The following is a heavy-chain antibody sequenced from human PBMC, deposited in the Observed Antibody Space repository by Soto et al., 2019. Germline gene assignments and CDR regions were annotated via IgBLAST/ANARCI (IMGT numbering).Heavy chain of an antibody. Sequence: ASVKVSCKASGYTFTSYGISWVRQAPGQGLEWMGWISAYNGNTNYAQKLQGRVTMTTDTSTSTAYMELRSLRSDDTAVYYCARAGPTIFGVVREINYYGMDVWGQGTTVTVSS. CDR3: ARAGPTIFGVVREINYYGMDV. V-gene: IGHV1-18*04. CDR2: ISAYNGNT. J-gene: IGHJ6*02. D-gene: IGHD3-3*01. CDR1: GYTFTSYG.